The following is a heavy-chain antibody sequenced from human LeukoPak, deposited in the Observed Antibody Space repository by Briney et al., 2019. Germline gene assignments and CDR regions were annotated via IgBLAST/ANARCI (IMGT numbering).Heavy chain of an antibody. J-gene: IGHJ4*02. Sequence: SGPALVKPTQTLTLTCTVAGFSLSTIGLCVSWIRQPPGKALEWLALIGWDDDKYYSTSLKTRLTISKDTSKNQVVLTMTNMDPADTATYYCARISRDDYGDYDYFDYWGQGTLVTVSS. CDR2: IGWDDDK. D-gene: IGHD4-17*01. CDR3: ARISRDDYGDYDYFDY. CDR1: GFSLSTIGLC. V-gene: IGHV2-70*01.